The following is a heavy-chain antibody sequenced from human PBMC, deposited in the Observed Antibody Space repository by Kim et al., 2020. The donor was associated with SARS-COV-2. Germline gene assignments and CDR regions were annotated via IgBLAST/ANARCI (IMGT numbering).Heavy chain of an antibody. CDR1: GFTFSSYS. V-gene: IGHV3-48*02. CDR2: ISSSSSTI. CDR3: ARESYYDFWSCYYPNDYYYYGMDV. J-gene: IGHJ6*02. Sequence: GGSLRLSCAASGFTFSSYSMNWVRQAPGKGLEWVSYISSSSSTIYYADSVKGRFTISRDNAKNSLYLQMNSLRDEDTAVYYCARESYYDFWSCYYPNDYYYYGMDVWGQGTTVTVSS. D-gene: IGHD3-3*01.